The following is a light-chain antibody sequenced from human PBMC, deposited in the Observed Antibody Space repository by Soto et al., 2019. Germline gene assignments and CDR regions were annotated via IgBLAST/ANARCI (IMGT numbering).Light chain of an antibody. CDR2: AAS. CDR3: QQSYSTPKT. Sequence: DIQVTQSPSSLSASVGDRVTITCQASQSISSYLNWYQQKPGKAPKLLIYAASSLQSGVPSRLSGSGSGTDFTLTISSLQPEDFATYYCQQSYSTPKTFGQGTRLEI. V-gene: IGKV1-39*01. CDR1: QSISSY. J-gene: IGKJ5*01.